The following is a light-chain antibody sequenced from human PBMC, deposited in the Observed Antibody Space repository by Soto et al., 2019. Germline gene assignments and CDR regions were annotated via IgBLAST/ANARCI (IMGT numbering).Light chain of an antibody. CDR1: QSVSGPS. J-gene: IGKJ1*01. CDR3: QDYGSSRT. Sequence: EVVLTQSPDTLSLSAGERATLSCRASQSVSGPSLAWYQQKPGQAPRLLFYDASSRATGIPDRFSGSGSGTDFPLTISRLEPDDFAVYYCQDYGSSRTFGHGTKVQIK. CDR2: DAS. V-gene: IGKV3-20*01.